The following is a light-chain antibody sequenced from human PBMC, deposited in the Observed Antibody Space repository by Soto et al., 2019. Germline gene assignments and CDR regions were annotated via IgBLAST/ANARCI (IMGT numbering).Light chain of an antibody. CDR2: EVS. V-gene: IGLV2-14*01. CDR3: SSYTRSSTLYV. CDR1: SSDVGGYKY. J-gene: IGLJ1*01. Sequence: QSVLTQPASVSGTPGQSITISCTGTSSDVGGYKYVSWYQQHPGKAPKLIIFEVSNRPSGISYRFSASKSGNTASLTISGLQPEDEADYYCSSYTRSSTLYVFGTGTKVTVL.